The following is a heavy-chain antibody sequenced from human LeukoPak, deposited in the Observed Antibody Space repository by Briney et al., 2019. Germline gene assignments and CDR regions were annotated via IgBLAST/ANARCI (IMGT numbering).Heavy chain of an antibody. V-gene: IGHV4-39*07. Sequence: LRLSCAASGFTFSSYSMNWVRQAPGKGLEWIGSIYYSGSTYYKPSLKSRGTISVDTSKNQFSLKLSSVTAADTAVYYCARESRGYSSGWRYYFDYWGQGTLVTVSS. CDR3: ARESRGYSSGWRYYFDY. CDR2: IYYSGST. D-gene: IGHD6-19*01. CDR1: GFTFSSYS. J-gene: IGHJ4*02.